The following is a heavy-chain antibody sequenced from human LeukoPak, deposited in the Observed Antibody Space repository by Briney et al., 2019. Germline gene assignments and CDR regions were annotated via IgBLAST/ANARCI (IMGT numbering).Heavy chain of an antibody. CDR3: AKGRALWTYDFDS. D-gene: IGHD3/OR15-3a*01. V-gene: IGHV3-23*01. Sequence: GGSLRLSCAASGFTSSRYAMTWVRRAPGKGLEWVSTIGDSGDKSYYPDSVKGRFTISRDLSKDTLFLEMHNLRAEDTAVYYCAKGRALWTYDFDSWGQGTLVTVSS. CDR1: GFTSSRYA. J-gene: IGHJ4*02. CDR2: IGDSGDKS.